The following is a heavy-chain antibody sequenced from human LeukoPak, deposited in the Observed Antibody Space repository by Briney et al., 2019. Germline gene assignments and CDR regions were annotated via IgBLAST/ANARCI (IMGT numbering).Heavy chain of an antibody. CDR1: GFTFSSYG. CDR2: IRYDGSNK. D-gene: IGHD6-19*01. V-gene: IGHV3-30*02. CDR3: AKDAPSIAVAGRLPGY. Sequence: GGSLRLSCAASGFTFSSYGMHWVRQAPGKGLEWVAFIRYDGSNKYYADSVRGRFTISRDNSKNTLYLQMNSLRAEDTAVYYCAKDAPSIAVAGRLPGYWGQGTLVTVSS. J-gene: IGHJ4*02.